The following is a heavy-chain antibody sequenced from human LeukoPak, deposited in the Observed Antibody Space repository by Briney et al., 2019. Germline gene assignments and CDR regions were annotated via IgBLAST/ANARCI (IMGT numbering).Heavy chain of an antibody. CDR2: IYYSGST. D-gene: IGHD2-2*01. CDR3: ARQRTSHSSFDP. CDR1: GGSISSSSYY. V-gene: IGHV4-39*01. Sequence: TSETLSLTCTVSGGSISSSSYYWGWIRQPPGKGLEWIGSIYYSGSTYYNPSLKSRVTISVDTSKNQFSLKLSSVTAADTAVYYCARQRTSHSSFDPWGQGTLVTVSS. J-gene: IGHJ5*02.